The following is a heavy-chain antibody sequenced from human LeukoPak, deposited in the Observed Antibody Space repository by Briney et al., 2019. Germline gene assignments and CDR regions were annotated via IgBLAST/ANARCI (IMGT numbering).Heavy chain of an antibody. V-gene: IGHV4-59*01. J-gene: IGHJ6*04. CDR3: AGDHVLLWFGELLHYGMDV. CDR2: IYYSGST. CDR1: GDSISSYY. Sequence: SETLSLTCTVSGDSISSYYWSWIRQPPGKGLEWIGYIYYSGSTNYNPSLKSRVTISVETSKNQFSLKLSSVTAADTAVYYCAGDHVLLWFGELLHYGMDVWGKGTTVTVSS. D-gene: IGHD3-10*01.